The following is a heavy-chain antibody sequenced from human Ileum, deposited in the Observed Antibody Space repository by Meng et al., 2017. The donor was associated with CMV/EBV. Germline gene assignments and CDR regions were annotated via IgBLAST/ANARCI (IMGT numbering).Heavy chain of an antibody. CDR2: IYSSGII. J-gene: IGHJ5*02. V-gene: IGHV4-4*07. D-gene: IGHD4-11*01. CDR1: GGSINSFY. CDR3: ARLQAWDWFDP. Sequence: QWLLQESAPRLVTPSETPSLTCMFSGGSINSFYWSWIRQPAGKGLEWIGRIYSSGIINYNPSLKSRVTVSVDTSKNQFSLKVNSVTAADTAVYYCARLQAWDWFDPWGQGTLVTVSS.